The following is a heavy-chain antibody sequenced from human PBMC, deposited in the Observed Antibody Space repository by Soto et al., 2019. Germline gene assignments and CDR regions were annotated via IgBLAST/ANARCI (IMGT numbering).Heavy chain of an antibody. J-gene: IGHJ6*02. CDR2: ISGSGGST. CDR3: AKRQQLGPVLPIPYYYGMDV. D-gene: IGHD6-6*01. Sequence: GGSLRLSCAASGFTFSSYAMSWVSQAPGKGLEWVSAISGSGGSTYYADSVKGRFTISRDNSKNTLYLQMNSLRAEDTAVYYCAKRQQLGPVLPIPYYYGMDVWGQGTTVTVSS. CDR1: GFTFSSYA. V-gene: IGHV3-23*01.